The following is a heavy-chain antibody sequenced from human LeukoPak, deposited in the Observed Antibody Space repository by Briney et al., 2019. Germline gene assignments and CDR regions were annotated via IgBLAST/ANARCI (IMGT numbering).Heavy chain of an antibody. D-gene: IGHD3-10*01. Sequence: GGSLRLSCAASGFTVSSNYMSWVRQAPGKGLEWVSAISGSGGSTYYADSVKGRFTISRDNSKNTLYLQMNSLRAEDTAVYYCAKPPTLYYGSGWGQGTLVTVSS. CDR3: AKPPTLYYGSG. CDR1: GFTVSSNY. V-gene: IGHV3-23*01. CDR2: ISGSGGST. J-gene: IGHJ4*02.